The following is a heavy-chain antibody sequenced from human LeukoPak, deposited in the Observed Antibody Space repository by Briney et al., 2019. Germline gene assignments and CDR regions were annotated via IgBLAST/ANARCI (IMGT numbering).Heavy chain of an antibody. V-gene: IGHV3-7*01. CDR3: ARGTVTGVDWFDP. CDR2: VKQDDTDK. CDR1: GFTFSSYW. J-gene: IGHJ5*02. D-gene: IGHD7-27*01. Sequence: GGSLRLSCAASGFTFSSYWMSWVRHTPGKGLEWVANVKQDDTDKYYMDSVRGRFTISRDNANNSLYLQMNSLRAEDTAVYYCARGTVTGVDWFDPWGQGTLVTVSS.